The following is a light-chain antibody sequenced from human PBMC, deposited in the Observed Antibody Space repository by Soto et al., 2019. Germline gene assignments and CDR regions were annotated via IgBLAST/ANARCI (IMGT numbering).Light chain of an antibody. CDR2: DVS. CDR3: SSYTSSSTLV. CDR1: SSDVGGYNY. Sequence: QSVLTQPASVSGSPGQSITSSCTGTSSDVGGYNYVSWYQQHPGKAPKLMIYDVSNRPSGVSNRFSGSKSGNTASLTISGRQTEDEADYYCSSYTSSSTLVFGTGTQLTV. V-gene: IGLV2-14*03. J-gene: IGLJ1*01.